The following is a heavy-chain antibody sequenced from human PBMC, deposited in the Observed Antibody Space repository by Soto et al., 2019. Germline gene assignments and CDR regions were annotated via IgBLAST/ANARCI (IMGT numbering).Heavy chain of an antibody. CDR3: VKGPEYDILTGCDF. J-gene: IGHJ4*02. D-gene: IGHD3-9*01. CDR1: GFTFSLSA. CDR2: ISGGGSST. V-gene: IGHV3-23*04. Sequence: EVQLVESGGGFVQPGESLRLSCAASGFTFSLSAMSWVRQAPGRGLEWVSSISGGGSSTDYAESVKGRFTISRDNSKNTVHLQMNSLRAEDTAVYYCVKGPEYDILTGCDFWGQGALVTVSS.